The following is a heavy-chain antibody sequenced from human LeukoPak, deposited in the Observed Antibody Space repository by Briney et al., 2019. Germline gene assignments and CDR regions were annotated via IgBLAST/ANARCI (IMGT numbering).Heavy chain of an antibody. CDR2: IYYSGST. J-gene: IGHJ4*02. Sequence: SETLSLTCTVSGGSISSSSYYWGWIRQPPGKGLEWIGSIYYSGSTYYNPSLKSRVTISVDTSKNQVSLKLSSVTAADTAVYYCARPLRGAAAGPDFDYWGQGTLVTVSS. V-gene: IGHV4-39*01. CDR3: ARPLRGAAAGPDFDY. CDR1: GGSISSSSYY. D-gene: IGHD6-13*01.